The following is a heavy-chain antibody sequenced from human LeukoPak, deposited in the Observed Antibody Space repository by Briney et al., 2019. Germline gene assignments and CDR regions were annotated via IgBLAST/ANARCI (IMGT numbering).Heavy chain of an antibody. V-gene: IGHV1-18*01. CDR1: GYTFTSYG. CDR2: INAYNGNT. Sequence: ASVKDSCKASGYTFTSYGISWVRQAPGKELEWMGWINAYNGNTNYAQKLQCRVTMTTDTSTSTAYMELRSLRSDDTAVYYCARALRLGYCSSTSCYASLYWGQGTLVTVSS. J-gene: IGHJ4*02. D-gene: IGHD2-2*01. CDR3: ARALRLGYCSSTSCYASLY.